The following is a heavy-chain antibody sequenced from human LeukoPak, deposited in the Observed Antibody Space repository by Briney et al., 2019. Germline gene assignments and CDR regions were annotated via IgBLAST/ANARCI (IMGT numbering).Heavy chain of an antibody. CDR3: VKTPQYYYDSSGFYSN. D-gene: IGHD3-22*01. Sequence: GGSLRLSCSASGFTFSSYAMHWVRQAPGKGLEYVSPISSNGGSTYYADSVKGRFTISRDNSKNTLYLQMSSLRAEDTAVYYCVKTPQYYYDSSGFYSNWGQGTLVTVSS. J-gene: IGHJ4*02. CDR1: GFTFSSYA. CDR2: ISSNGGST. V-gene: IGHV3-64D*09.